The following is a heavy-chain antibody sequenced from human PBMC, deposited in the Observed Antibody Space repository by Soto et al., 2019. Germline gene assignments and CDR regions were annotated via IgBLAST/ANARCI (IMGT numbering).Heavy chain of an antibody. V-gene: IGHV3-21*01. CDR3: ARGLTGYYSNDREY. J-gene: IGHJ4*02. CDR1: GFTFSSYS. CDR2: ISSSSSYI. D-gene: IGHD3-9*01. Sequence: GGSLRLSCAASGFTFSSYSMNWVRQAPGKGLEWVSSISSSSSYIYYADSVKGRFTISRDNAKNSLYLQMNSLRAEDTAVYYCARGLTGYYSNDREYWGQGTLVTVSS.